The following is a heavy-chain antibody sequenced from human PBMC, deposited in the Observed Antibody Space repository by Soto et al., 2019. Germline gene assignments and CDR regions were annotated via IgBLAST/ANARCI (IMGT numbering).Heavy chain of an antibody. CDR1: GLTFSNYA. CDR2: MSGSSSTT. V-gene: IGHV3-23*01. Sequence: VGSLRLSCATSGLTFSNYAMSWVRQAPGGGLEWVSSMSGSSSTTYYADSVRGRFTISRDRSKNTLYLQMSSLRPEDTALYYCAKNQERELPRVIDFWGQGTLVTVSS. CDR3: AKNQERELPRVIDF. J-gene: IGHJ4*02. D-gene: IGHD1-7*01.